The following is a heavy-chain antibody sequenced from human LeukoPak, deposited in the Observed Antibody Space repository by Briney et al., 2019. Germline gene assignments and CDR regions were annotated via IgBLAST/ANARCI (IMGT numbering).Heavy chain of an antibody. J-gene: IGHJ4*02. D-gene: IGHD1-26*01. Sequence: GGSLRLSCAASGFTFSDYYMTWICQAPGKGLEWVSYISSSGSTIYYADSVKGRFTISRDNAKNSLYLQMDSLRAEDTALYFCARLFNAGLGAPLDYGGQGTLVTVSS. V-gene: IGHV3-11*01. CDR2: ISSSGSTI. CDR3: ARLFNAGLGAPLDY. CDR1: GFTFSDYY.